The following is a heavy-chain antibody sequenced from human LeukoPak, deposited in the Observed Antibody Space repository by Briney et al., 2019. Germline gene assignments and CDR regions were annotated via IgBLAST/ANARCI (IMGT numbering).Heavy chain of an antibody. J-gene: IGHJ3*02. D-gene: IGHD4-17*01. CDR1: GVSISSGSYY. Sequence: PSETLSLTCTVSGVSISSGSYYWSWIRQPAGKGLEWIGRIYTSGSTNYNPSLKSRVTISLDTSKNQFSLKLSSVTAADTAVYYCARDRDYGDYVDAFDIWGQGTMVTVSS. CDR2: IYTSGST. V-gene: IGHV4-61*02. CDR3: ARDRDYGDYVDAFDI.